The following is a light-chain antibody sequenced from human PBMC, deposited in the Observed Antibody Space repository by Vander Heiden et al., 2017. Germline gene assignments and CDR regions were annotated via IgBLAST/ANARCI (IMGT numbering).Light chain of an antibody. Sequence: DLQMTQSPSSLSASVGDRVTITCRASQGIRHDLGWYQQKPGKAPKRLIYAASSLQSGVLSRFSGSGSGTEFTLTTSSLQPEEFATYYCLQHNAYSPTFGQGTQVEIK. CDR1: QGIRHD. V-gene: IGKV1-17*01. J-gene: IGKJ1*01. CDR3: LQHNAYSPT. CDR2: AAS.